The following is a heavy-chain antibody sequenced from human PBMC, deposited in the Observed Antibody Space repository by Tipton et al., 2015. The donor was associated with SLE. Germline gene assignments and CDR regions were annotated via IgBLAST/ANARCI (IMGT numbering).Heavy chain of an antibody. V-gene: IGHV4-59*10. CDR3: ARGTLEWSHEPDY. CDR2: IYTSGST. CDR1: GGSFSGYY. D-gene: IGHD3-3*01. J-gene: IGHJ4*02. Sequence: TLSLTCAVYGGSFSGYYWSWIRQPAGKGLEWIGRIYTSGSTNYNPSLKSRVTISVDTSKNQFSMRLSSVTAADTAIYYCARGTLEWSHEPDYWGQGTLVTVSS.